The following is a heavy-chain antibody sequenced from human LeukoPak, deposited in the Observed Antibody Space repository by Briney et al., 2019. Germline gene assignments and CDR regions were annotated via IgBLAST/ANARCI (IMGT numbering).Heavy chain of an antibody. CDR1: GGSISSSNYY. J-gene: IGHJ4*02. V-gene: IGHV4-39*01. Sequence: SETLSLTCTVSGGSISSSNYYWAWIRQPPGKELEWIGSIYYGGSTNYNPSLKSRVTISIDTSKNQFSLNLTSVTAADTAVYYCARHKSPLPLHWGQGTLVTVSS. CDR3: ARHKSPLPLH. CDR2: IYYGGST. D-gene: IGHD3-10*01.